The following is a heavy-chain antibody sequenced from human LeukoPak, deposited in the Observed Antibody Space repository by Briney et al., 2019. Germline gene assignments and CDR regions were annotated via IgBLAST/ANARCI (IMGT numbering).Heavy chain of an antibody. Sequence: GGSLRLSCAASGVTFSSSAMSWVRQAPGKGLEWVSGIGGSGAGTYYAVSVKGRFTISRDNSKNTLYLQMNSLRAEDTAVYYCATTLHSGYYDLYWGQGTLVTVSS. J-gene: IGHJ4*02. CDR3: ATTLHSGYYDLY. V-gene: IGHV3-23*01. D-gene: IGHD3-22*01. CDR2: IGGSGAGT. CDR1: GVTFSSSA.